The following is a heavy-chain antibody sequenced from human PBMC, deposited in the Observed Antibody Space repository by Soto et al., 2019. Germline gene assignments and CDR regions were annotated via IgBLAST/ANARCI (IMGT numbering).Heavy chain of an antibody. J-gene: IGHJ4*02. CDR1: GYTFYSYD. CDR2: TSVYNGDS. V-gene: IGHV1-18*01. Sequence: VWTGPEVKKPGASVKVSCKTSGYTFYSYDITWVRQAPGQGLEWMGTTSVYNGDSNVAQNLQGRVTMTIDKSTATAYMDLKNLTSDDTAVYYCARARATVTTERALGYWGQGTLVTVSS. D-gene: IGHD4-17*01. CDR3: ARARATVTTERALGY.